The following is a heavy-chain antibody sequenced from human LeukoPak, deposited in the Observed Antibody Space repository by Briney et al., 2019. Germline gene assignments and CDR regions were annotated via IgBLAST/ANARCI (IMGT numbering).Heavy chain of an antibody. V-gene: IGHV3-7*01. D-gene: IGHD2-2*01. Sequence: GGSLRLSCAASGFTFSRNWMSWVRQAPGKGLEWVASTKQDGSERYYVASVKGRFTISRDNAKNSLYLQMNSLGVEDTAVYYCARSKRDEYQLVFQFDVWGQGTLVTVSS. CDR3: ARSKRDEYQLVFQFDV. J-gene: IGHJ4*02. CDR1: GFTFSRNW. CDR2: TKQDGSER.